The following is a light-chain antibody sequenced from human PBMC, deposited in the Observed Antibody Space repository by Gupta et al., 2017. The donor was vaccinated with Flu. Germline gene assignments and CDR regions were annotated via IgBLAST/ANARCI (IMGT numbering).Light chain of an antibody. CDR1: QSPLHSDAKNY. CDR3: MQGIQYPIT. CDR2: EAS. J-gene: IGKJ5*01. Sequence: LTPGHPAYMSCTSIQSPLHSDAKNYLYWYPQKPGQPPQLLIYEASNRASGVPDRFSGSGSGPDFTLKISRVEAEDVGVYYCMQGIQYPITFGQGTRLEIK. V-gene: IGKV2D-29*01.